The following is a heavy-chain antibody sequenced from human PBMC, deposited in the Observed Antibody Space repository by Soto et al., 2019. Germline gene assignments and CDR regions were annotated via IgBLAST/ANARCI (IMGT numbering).Heavy chain of an antibody. J-gene: IGHJ4*02. D-gene: IGHD3-3*01. CDR3: ARDFGSDLSAPGTVFDY. CDR2: ISPYNGNT. Sequence: QVQLVQSGGEVVQPGASVKVSCKASGYFFTSYGISWVRQAPGQGLEWMGWISPYNGNTKNAQNFQGRVAMTTDTATYTAYMEVRGLRSGDSAVYYCARDFGSDLSAPGTVFDYWGQGTLVTVSS. V-gene: IGHV1-18*04. CDR1: GYFFTSYG.